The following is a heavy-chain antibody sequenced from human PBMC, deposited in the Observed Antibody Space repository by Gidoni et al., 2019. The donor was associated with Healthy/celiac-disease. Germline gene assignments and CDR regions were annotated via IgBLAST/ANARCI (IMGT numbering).Heavy chain of an antibody. CDR3: ARGGYYGSGSSDFDY. J-gene: IGHJ4*02. CDR1: GGSFSGYY. V-gene: IGHV4-34*01. Sequence: QVQLQQWGAGLLQPSETLSLTCAVHGGSFSGYYWSWIRQPPGKGLEWIGEINHSGSTNYNPSLKSRVTISVDTSKNQFSLKLSSVTAADTAVYYCARGGYYGSGSSDFDYWGQGTLVTVSS. CDR2: INHSGST. D-gene: IGHD3-10*01.